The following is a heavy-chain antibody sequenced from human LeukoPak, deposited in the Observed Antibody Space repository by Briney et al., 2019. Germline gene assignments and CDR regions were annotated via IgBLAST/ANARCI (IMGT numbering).Heavy chain of an antibody. D-gene: IGHD4-17*01. CDR1: GGTFSSYA. V-gene: IGHV1-69*04. CDR2: IIPILGIA. J-gene: IGHJ4*02. Sequence: GASVKVSCKASGGTFSSYAISWVRQAPGQGLEWMGRIIPILGIANYAQKFQGRVTITADKSTSTAYMELSSLRSEDTAVYYCARDSGGKPKTTGCFDYWGQGTLVTVSS. CDR3: ARDSGGKPKTTGCFDY.